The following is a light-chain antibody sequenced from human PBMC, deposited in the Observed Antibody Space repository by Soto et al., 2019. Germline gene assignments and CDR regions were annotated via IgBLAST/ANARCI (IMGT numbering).Light chain of an antibody. CDR2: GNS. V-gene: IGLV1-40*01. CDR3: QSYDSSLSGYVV. CDR1: SSNIGAGYD. Sequence: QFVLTQPPSVSGAPGQRVTISWTGSSSNIGAGYDVHWYQQLPGTAPKLLIYGNSNRPSGVPDRFSGSKSGTSASLAITGLQAEDEADYYCQSYDSSLSGYVVFGGGTKLTVL. J-gene: IGLJ2*01.